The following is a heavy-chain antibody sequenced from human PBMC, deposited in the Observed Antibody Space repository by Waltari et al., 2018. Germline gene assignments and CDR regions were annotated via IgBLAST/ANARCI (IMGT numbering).Heavy chain of an antibody. D-gene: IGHD1-26*01. V-gene: IGHV1-2*02. CDR1: GYTFTGYY. J-gene: IGHJ4*02. Sequence: QVQLVQSGAEVKKPGASVKVSCKASGYTFTGYYMHWVRQAPGQGLEWMGWINPNRGGTNYAQKFKGRVTMTRDTSSSTAYMELSRLRSDDTAVYYCARDYPSPRIVGATTLGYWGQGTLVTVSS. CDR2: INPNRGGT. CDR3: ARDYPSPRIVGATTLGY.